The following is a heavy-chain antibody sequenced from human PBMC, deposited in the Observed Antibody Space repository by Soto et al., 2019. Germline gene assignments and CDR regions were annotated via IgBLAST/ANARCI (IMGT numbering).Heavy chain of an antibody. CDR2: ISSSGRYI. D-gene: IGHD5-18*01. CDR3: ARVQYTRRWVDGMDV. J-gene: IGHJ6*02. Sequence: GVSLRLSCAASGFTFSTLAMNWVRQAPGKGLEWVSSISSSGRYIYYADSVKGRFTISRDNAKNSLFLQMNSLRAEDTALYYCARVQYTRRWVDGMDVCGQGTTVTVS. CDR1: GFTFSTLA. V-gene: IGHV3-21*01.